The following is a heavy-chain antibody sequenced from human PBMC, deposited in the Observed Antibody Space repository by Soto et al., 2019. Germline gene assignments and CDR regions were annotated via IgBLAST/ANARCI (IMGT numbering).Heavy chain of an antibody. CDR3: ARGGLRFLDCAMDV. V-gene: IGHV1-69*12. CDR2: IIPIFGST. Sequence: QVQLVQSGAEVKKPGSSVKVSCKASGGTFSSYAISWVRQAPGQGLEWMGGIIPIFGSTNYAQKVQGRVTIPADESTSTAYMELSSLRSEDTAVYYCARGGLRFLDCAMDVWGQGTTVTVSS. D-gene: IGHD3-3*01. CDR1: GGTFSSYA. J-gene: IGHJ6*02.